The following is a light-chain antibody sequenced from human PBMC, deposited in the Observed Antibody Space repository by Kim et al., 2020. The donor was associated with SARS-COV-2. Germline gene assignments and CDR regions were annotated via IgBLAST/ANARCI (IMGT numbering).Light chain of an antibody. J-gene: IGKJ4*01. Sequence: EIVLTQSPATLSLSPGERAALSCRASQSVSSSYLAWYQQKPGQAPRLLIYGASSRATGIPDRFSGSGSGTDFTLTITRLEPDDFAVYYCQQYGTSHLTFGGGTNVDIK. CDR2: GAS. CDR1: QSVSSSY. V-gene: IGKV3-20*01. CDR3: QQYGTSHLT.